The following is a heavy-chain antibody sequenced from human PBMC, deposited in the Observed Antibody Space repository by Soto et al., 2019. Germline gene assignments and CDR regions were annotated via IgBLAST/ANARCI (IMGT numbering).Heavy chain of an antibody. CDR2: ISGRDIRT. D-gene: IGHD6-13*01. CDR1: GFTFSTYA. CDR3: ARRPERIAQIGWFDP. J-gene: IGHJ5*02. V-gene: IGHV3-23*01. Sequence: PGGSLRLSCAASGFTFSTYARNWVRQAPGKGLEWVSGISGRDIRTYYADSVKGRFTISRDNAKNSLYLQMNSLRAEDTAVYYCARRPERIAQIGWFDPWGQGTLVTVS.